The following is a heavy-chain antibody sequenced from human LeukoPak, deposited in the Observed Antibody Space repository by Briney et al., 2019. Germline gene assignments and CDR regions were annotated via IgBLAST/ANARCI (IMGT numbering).Heavy chain of an antibody. Sequence: ASVKVSCKASGYTFTGYYMPWVRQAPGQGLEWMGWINPNSGGTNYAQKFQGRVTMTRDTSISTAYMELSRLRSDDTAVYYCARDIVVVPAENDAFDTWGQGTMVTVSS. CDR1: GYTFTGYY. CDR3: ARDIVVVPAENDAFDT. J-gene: IGHJ3*02. D-gene: IGHD2-2*01. CDR2: INPNSGGT. V-gene: IGHV1-2*02.